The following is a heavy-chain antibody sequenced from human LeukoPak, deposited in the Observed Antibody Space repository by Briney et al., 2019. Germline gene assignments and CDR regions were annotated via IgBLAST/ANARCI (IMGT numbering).Heavy chain of an antibody. V-gene: IGHV4-59*01. CDR1: GGSISSYY. D-gene: IGHD2-2*01. CDR3: ARSTRGAAARSGWFDP. Sequence: PSETLSLTCTISGGSISSYYWSWIRQPPGKGLEWIGFIYYSGSTDYNPSLKSRVTISVDTSKNQFSLKLSSVTAADTAVYYCARSTRGAAARSGWFDPWGQGTLVTVSS. CDR2: IYYSGST. J-gene: IGHJ5*02.